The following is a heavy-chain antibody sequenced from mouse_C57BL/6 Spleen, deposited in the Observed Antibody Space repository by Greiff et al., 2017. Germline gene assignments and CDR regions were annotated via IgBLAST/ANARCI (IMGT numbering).Heavy chain of an antibody. J-gene: IGHJ2*01. V-gene: IGHV1-26*01. D-gene: IGHD4-1*01. CDR1: GYTFTDYY. CDR2: INPNNGGT. CDR3: ARRIDWGDY. Sequence: EVQLQQSGPELVKPGASVKISCKASGYTFTDYYMNWVKQSHGKSLEWIGDINPNNGGTSYNQKFKGKATLTVDKSSSTAYMELRSLTSEDSAVYYSARRIDWGDYWGKGTTLTVSS.